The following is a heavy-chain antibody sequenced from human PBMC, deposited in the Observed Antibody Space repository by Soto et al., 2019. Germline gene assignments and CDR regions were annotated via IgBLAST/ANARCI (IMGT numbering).Heavy chain of an antibody. CDR1: GGSVGSGAYY. Sequence: PSETLSLTCIVSGGSVGSGAYYWSWIRQPSGSALEWIGYIQYSGDTNYNSSLKSRVTISVDRSRNRFSLKLTSVTAADTAFYYCARHDYADRTFDLWGQGTKVTVSS. CDR2: IQYSGDT. D-gene: IGHD5-12*01. J-gene: IGHJ3*01. V-gene: IGHV4-61*08. CDR3: ARHDYADRTFDL.